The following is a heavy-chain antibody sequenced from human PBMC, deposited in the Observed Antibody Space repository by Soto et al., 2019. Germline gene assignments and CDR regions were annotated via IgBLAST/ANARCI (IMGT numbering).Heavy chain of an antibody. D-gene: IGHD3-10*01. Sequence: ASETLSRTGTVSGGSISSGGYYWSLIRKHPWKGLEWIGYIYYSGSTYYNPSLKSRVTISVDTSKNQSALKLSSVTAPHTTVYYGARDRDYYVSGSRYDYYGMDVGGQGTTVTVSS. CDR2: IYYSGST. CDR1: GGSISSGGYY. V-gene: IGHV4-31*03. CDR3: ARDRDYYVSGSRYDYYGMDV. J-gene: IGHJ6*02.